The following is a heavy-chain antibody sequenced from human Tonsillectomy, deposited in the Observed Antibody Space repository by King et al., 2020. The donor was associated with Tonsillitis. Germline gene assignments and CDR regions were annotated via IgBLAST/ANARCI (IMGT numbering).Heavy chain of an antibody. CDR2: IIPIFGTA. D-gene: IGHD3-22*01. CDR1: GGTFSSYA. J-gene: IGHJ6*02. Sequence: QLVQSGAEVKKPGSSVKVSCKASGGTFSSYAINWVRQAPGQGLEWMGGIIPIFGTANYAQKFQGRVTITADESTSTAYMELSRLRSEETAVYYCARENYCYDSSGYRSEYYYYGMDVWGQGTTVTVSS. V-gene: IGHV1-69*01. CDR3: ARENYCYDSSGYRSEYYYYGMDV.